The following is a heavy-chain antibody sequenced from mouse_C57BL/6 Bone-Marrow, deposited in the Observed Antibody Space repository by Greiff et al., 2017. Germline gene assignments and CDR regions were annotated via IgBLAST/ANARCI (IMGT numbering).Heavy chain of an antibody. CDR2: IDPNSGGT. V-gene: IGHV1-72*01. D-gene: IGHD2-4*01. J-gene: IGHJ3*01. Sequence: QVQLQQPGAELVKPGASVKLSCKASGYTFTSYWMHWVKQRPGRGLEWIGRIDPNSGGTKYNEKFKSKATLTVDKPSSTAYMQRSSLTSEDSAVYYCARYGPLRPGAWFAYWGQGTLVTVSA. CDR1: GYTFTSYW. CDR3: ARYGPLRPGAWFAY.